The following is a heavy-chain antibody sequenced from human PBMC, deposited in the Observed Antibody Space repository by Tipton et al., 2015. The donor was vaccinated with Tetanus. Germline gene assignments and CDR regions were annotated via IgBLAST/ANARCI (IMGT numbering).Heavy chain of an antibody. D-gene: IGHD2-15*01. CDR2: VSGAGGSK. CDR3: AKNSVAGGVANFDY. Sequence: SLRLSCVGSGFTFNDFAIHWVRQVSGKGLEWVSAVSGAGGSKVYADSVKGRFTISRDNAKNFLYLQMNSLRPEDTALYYCAKNSVAGGVANFDYWGQGTLVTVSS. J-gene: IGHJ4*02. CDR1: GFTFNDFA. V-gene: IGHV3-9*01.